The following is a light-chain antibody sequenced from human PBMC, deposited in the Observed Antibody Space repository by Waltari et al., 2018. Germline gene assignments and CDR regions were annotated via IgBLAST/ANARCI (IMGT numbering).Light chain of an antibody. CDR1: NIDVGGYDY. CDR2: NVS. CDR3: SSYTSDSTYV. J-gene: IGLJ1*01. Sequence: QSTLTQPASVSGSPGQSITLSCTGTNIDVGGYDYVSWYQQHPGKAPKLIIYNVSSRPSGVSLRFSGSKSANVASLTISGLLPEDEADYYCSSYTSDSTYVFGTGSKVTVL. V-gene: IGLV2-14*01.